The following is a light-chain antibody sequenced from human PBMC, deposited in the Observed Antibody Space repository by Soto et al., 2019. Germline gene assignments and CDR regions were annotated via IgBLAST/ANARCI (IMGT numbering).Light chain of an antibody. Sequence: QSALTQPASVSGSPGQSITISCTGTSSDVGGYNYVSWYQHHPGKAPRLMIYEVSNRPSGVSDRFSGSKSGNTASLTISGLLAEDEAEYYCSSYTSISTYVFGPGTKLTVL. CDR1: SSDVGGYNY. CDR2: EVS. J-gene: IGLJ1*01. CDR3: SSYTSISTYV. V-gene: IGLV2-14*01.